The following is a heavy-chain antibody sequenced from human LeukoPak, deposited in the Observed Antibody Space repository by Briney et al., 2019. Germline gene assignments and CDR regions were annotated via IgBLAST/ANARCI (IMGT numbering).Heavy chain of an antibody. J-gene: IGHJ3*02. Sequence: SETLSLTCTVSGGSISSYYWSWIRQPPGKGLEWIGYIYYSGSTNYNPSLKSRVTISVDTSKNQFSLKLSSVTAADTAVYYCAREVDSSGYYSVRAFDIWGQGTMVTVSS. V-gene: IGHV4-59*12. CDR2: IYYSGST. D-gene: IGHD3-22*01. CDR1: GGSISSYY. CDR3: AREVDSSGYYSVRAFDI.